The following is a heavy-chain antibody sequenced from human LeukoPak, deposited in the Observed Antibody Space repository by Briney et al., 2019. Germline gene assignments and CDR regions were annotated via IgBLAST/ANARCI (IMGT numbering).Heavy chain of an antibody. V-gene: IGHV3-9*01. J-gene: IGHJ4*02. CDR2: ISWNGGNT. Sequence: SLRLSCAASGFSFDDYAMHWVRQVPGKGLEWVSGISWNGGNTGYVDSVKGRFTISRDNAKNSLYLQMNSLRAEDTALYYCAKATRDCFDYWGQGTLVTVSS. CDR1: GFSFDDYA. CDR3: AKATRDCFDY.